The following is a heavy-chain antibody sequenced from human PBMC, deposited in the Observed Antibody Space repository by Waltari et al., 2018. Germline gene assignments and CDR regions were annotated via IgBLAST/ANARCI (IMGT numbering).Heavy chain of an antibody. Sequence: EVQLVESGGGLIQPGGSLRLSCAASGFTVSSNYMSWFRQTPGKGLEWVSVIYSGGSTYYADSVKGRFTISRDNSKNTLYLQMNSLRAEDTAVYYCARNSMVFGYYYYGMDVWGQGTMVTVSS. J-gene: IGHJ6*02. CDR3: ARNSMVFGYYYYGMDV. CDR2: IYSGGST. D-gene: IGHD3-10*01. V-gene: IGHV3-53*01. CDR1: GFTVSSNY.